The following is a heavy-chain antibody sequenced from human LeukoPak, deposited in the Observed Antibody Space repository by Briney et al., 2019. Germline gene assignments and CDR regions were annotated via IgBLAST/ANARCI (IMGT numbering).Heavy chain of an antibody. V-gene: IGHV3-64*01. CDR2: ISSNGGST. D-gene: IGHD3-9*01. CDR1: GFTFSSYA. Sequence: SGGSLRLSCAASGFTFSSYAMHWVRQAPGKGLEYVSAISSNGGSTYYANSVKGRFTISRDNFKNTLYLQMGSLRAEDMAVYYCARVRYSDGMDVWGQGTTVTVSS. CDR3: ARVRYSDGMDV. J-gene: IGHJ6*02.